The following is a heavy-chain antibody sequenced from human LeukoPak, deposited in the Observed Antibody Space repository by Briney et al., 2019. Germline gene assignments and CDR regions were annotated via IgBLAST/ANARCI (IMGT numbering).Heavy chain of an antibody. CDR1: GGSISSYY. J-gene: IGHJ4*02. D-gene: IGHD3-10*01. V-gene: IGHV4-4*07. CDR3: ARGQGVLLWFGELSQTYYFDY. CDR2: IYTSGST. Sequence: PSETLSLTCTVSGGSISSYYWSWIRQPAGKGLEWIGRIYTSGSTNYNPSLKSRVTISVDTSKNQFSLKLSSVTAADTAVYYCARGQGVLLWFGELSQTYYFDYWGQGTLVTVSS.